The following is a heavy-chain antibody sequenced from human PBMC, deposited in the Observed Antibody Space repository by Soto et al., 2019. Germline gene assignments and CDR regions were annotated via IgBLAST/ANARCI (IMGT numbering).Heavy chain of an antibody. CDR3: ARVEFMLHYGVDY. Sequence: PGGSLRLSCAASGFTFSDYYMSWIRQAPGKGLEWVSYISSSGSTIYYADSVKGRFTISRDNAKNSLYLQVNSLRAEDTAVYYCARVEFMLHYGVDYWGQGTLVTVSS. CDR1: GFTFSDYY. V-gene: IGHV3-11*01. D-gene: IGHD2-8*01. CDR2: ISSSGSTI. J-gene: IGHJ4*02.